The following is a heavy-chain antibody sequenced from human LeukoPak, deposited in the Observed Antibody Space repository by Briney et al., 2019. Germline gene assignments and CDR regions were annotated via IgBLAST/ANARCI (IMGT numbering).Heavy chain of an antibody. CDR3: AKAACGGDCFSGDYFDY. J-gene: IGHJ4*02. D-gene: IGHD2-21*02. V-gene: IGHV3-64*04. CDR2: INSNGGIT. Sequence: GSLRLSCSASGFTFSSYAMHWVRQAPGKGLEYVSAINSNGGITFYADSMKGRFTISRDNSKNTLYLQMNSLRAEDTAVYYCAKAACGGDCFSGDYFDYWGRGTLVTVSS. CDR1: GFTFSSYA.